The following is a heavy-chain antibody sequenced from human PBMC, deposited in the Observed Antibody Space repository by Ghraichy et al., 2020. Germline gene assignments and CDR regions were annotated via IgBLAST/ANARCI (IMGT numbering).Heavy chain of an antibody. Sequence: GESLNISCAASGFTFSSYAMSWVRQAPGKGLEWVSAISVGGDNTYYAASVKGRFTISRDNSKNTMYLQMNGQRIEDTAVYYCPRHWGDYFSTPGLWFFDLWGRGTLVTVSS. CDR3: PRHWGDYFSTPGLWFFDL. CDR2: ISVGGDNT. J-gene: IGHJ2*01. D-gene: IGHD3-16*01. V-gene: IGHV3-23*01. CDR1: GFTFSSYA.